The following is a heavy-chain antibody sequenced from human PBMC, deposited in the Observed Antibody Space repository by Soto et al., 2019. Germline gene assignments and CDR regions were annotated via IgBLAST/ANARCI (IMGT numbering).Heavy chain of an antibody. CDR2: IYWDNDR. CDR3: AHLVPGPLSFAY. D-gene: IGHD6-19*01. Sequence: QITLKESGPSLIKPTQTLALTCTFSGFSFNTRGVGVAWIRQPRGKTLEWLAVIYWDNDRRYRPSLTDRLSITKDMSTKQVVLTMTNVDPVDTGTYYCAHLVPGPLSFAYWGQGALVTVSS. CDR1: GFSFNTRGVG. V-gene: IGHV2-5*02. J-gene: IGHJ4*02.